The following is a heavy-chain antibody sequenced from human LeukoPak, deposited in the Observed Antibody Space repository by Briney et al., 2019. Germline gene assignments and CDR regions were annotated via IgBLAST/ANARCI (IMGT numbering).Heavy chain of an antibody. CDR2: ISYDGSNK. CDR3: ARGRDDYVWGSYRPNWFDP. D-gene: IGHD3-16*02. CDR1: GFTFSSYA. Sequence: GGSLRLSCAASGFTFSSYAMHWVRQAPGKGLEWVTIISYDGSNKYYADSVKGRFTISRDNSKNTLYLQMNSLRAEDTAVYYCARGRDDYVWGSYRPNWFDPWGQGTLVTVSS. V-gene: IGHV3-30*04. J-gene: IGHJ5*02.